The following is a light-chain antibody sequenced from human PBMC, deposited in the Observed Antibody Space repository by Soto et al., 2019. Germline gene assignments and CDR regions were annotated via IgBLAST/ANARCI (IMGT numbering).Light chain of an antibody. Sequence: EIVMTQSPATLSVSPGERATLSCRASQSVSSNLAWYQQKPGQAPRLLIYGASTRATGIPARFSGSGSGTDFTLTIRSLQSEDFAIYYCKQYNNWPWTFGQGTKVDIK. CDR1: QSVSSN. J-gene: IGKJ1*01. CDR3: KQYNNWPWT. CDR2: GAS. V-gene: IGKV3-15*01.